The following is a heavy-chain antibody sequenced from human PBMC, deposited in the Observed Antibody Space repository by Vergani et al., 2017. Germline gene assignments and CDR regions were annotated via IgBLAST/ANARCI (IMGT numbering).Heavy chain of an antibody. CDR3: AKVGRSEVAGTFGAFDV. CDR2: LSASDRRT. Sequence: EVQLLESGGDLVQPGGSLRLSCAASGFTFIMHAMSWVRQAPGKGLEWVSTLSASDRRTHYADSVNGRFTISRDISKNTLFLHMNSLRREDTAVYYCAKVGRSEVAGTFGAFDVWGQGTMVTVSS. D-gene: IGHD6-19*01. V-gene: IGHV3-23*01. J-gene: IGHJ3*01. CDR1: GFTFIMHA.